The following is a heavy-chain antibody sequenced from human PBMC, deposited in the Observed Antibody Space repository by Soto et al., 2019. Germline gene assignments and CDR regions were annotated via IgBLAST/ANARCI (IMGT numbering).Heavy chain of an antibody. CDR2: IGSAHDP. CDR1: GFTCRNYD. V-gene: IGHV3-13*05. J-gene: IGHJ6*02. CDR3: ARAYLGRLPRRADYYSAWDV. Sequence: VCPMTFCGASGFTCRNYDVHCGRRDQGRGVVWVSAIGSAHDPYYLGSVKGRFSISRENAKNSLYLQMNSLTSGDTAVYYCARAYLGRLPRRADYYSAWDVWGQRPTVTVSS. D-gene: IGHD1-26*01.